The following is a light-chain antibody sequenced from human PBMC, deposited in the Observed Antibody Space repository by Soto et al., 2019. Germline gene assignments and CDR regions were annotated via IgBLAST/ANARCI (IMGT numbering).Light chain of an antibody. CDR3: QVWDTTSDLPV. Sequence: SYELTQSPSVSVAPGQTARITCGGNNIGSKSVHWYQHKPGQARVLVVYDDSDRPSGIPERFSGSNSGNMATLTISRVEAGDDADYYCQVWDTTSDLPVFGTGTKVNVL. CDR2: DDS. CDR1: NIGSKS. V-gene: IGLV3-21*02. J-gene: IGLJ1*01.